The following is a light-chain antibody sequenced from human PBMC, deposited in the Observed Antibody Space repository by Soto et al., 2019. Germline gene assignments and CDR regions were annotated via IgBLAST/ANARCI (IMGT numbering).Light chain of an antibody. J-gene: IGKJ1*01. Sequence: DIVMTQSPDSLSVSLGERATINCKSSQSFLYSSNNKNYLAWYQHKPGQPPKLLIYWASTRVSGVPERFSGSGSGTDFTLTISSLQTDDVAVYYRQQYYSNPAFGQGTKVEIK. CDR1: QSFLYSSNNKNY. CDR3: QQYYSNPA. CDR2: WAS. V-gene: IGKV4-1*01.